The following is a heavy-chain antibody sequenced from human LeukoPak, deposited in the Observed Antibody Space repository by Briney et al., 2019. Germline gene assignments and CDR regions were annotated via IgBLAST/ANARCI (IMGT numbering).Heavy chain of an antibody. CDR1: GFTFSSYG. J-gene: IGHJ3*02. Sequence: PGGSLRLSCAAPGFTFSSYGMHWVRQAPGKGLEWVAFIRYDGSNKYYADSVKGRFTISRDNSKNTLYLQMNSLRAEDTAVYYCAKELVSSSWYGDAFDIWGQGTMVTVSS. CDR3: AKELVSSSWYGDAFDI. D-gene: IGHD6-13*01. V-gene: IGHV3-30*02. CDR2: IRYDGSNK.